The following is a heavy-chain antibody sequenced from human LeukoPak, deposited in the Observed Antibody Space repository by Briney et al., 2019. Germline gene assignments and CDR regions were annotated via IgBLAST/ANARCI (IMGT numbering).Heavy chain of an antibody. CDR2: ISYDGSNK. Sequence: GGSLRLSCAASGLTFSKYWMHWVRQAPGKGLEWVAVISYDGSNKYYADSVKGRFTISRDNSKNTLYLQMNSLRAEDTAVYYCAKSAVTMIVVVTPLDYWGQGTLVTVSS. CDR3: AKSAVTMIVVVTPLDY. CDR1: GLTFSKYW. V-gene: IGHV3-30*18. J-gene: IGHJ4*02. D-gene: IGHD3-22*01.